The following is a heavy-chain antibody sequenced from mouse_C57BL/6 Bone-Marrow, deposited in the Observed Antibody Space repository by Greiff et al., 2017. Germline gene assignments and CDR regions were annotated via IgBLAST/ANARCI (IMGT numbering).Heavy chain of an antibody. V-gene: IGHV5-9*01. D-gene: IGHD2-4*01. CDR1: GFTFSSYT. CDR3: ARQGRLRHARDY. CDR2: ISGGGGNT. J-gene: IGHJ4*01. Sequence: EVMLVESGGGLVKPGGSLKLSCAASGFTFSSYTMSWVRQTPEKRLEWVATISGGGGNTYYPDSVKGRFTISRDNAKNTLYLQMSSLRSEDTALYYCARQGRLRHARDYWGQGTSVTVSS.